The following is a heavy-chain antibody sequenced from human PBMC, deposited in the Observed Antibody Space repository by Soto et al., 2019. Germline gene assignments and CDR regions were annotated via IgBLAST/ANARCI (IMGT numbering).Heavy chain of an antibody. V-gene: IGHV4-39*01. CDR1: GGSVSSGSHY. Sequence: SETLSLTCTVSGGSVSSGSHYWVWIRQPPGKGLEWISSIIYSGRTYYNPSLKSRVTMSVDTSKNHFSLKLSSVTAADTAVYYCARHPRYPYYFDYWGQGTLVTVSS. J-gene: IGHJ4*02. CDR3: ARHPRYPYYFDY. D-gene: IGHD2-2*01. CDR2: IIYSGRT.